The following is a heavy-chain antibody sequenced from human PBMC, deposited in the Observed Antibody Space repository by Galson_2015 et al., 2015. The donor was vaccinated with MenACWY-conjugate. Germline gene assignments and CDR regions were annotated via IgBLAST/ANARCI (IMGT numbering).Heavy chain of an antibody. Sequence: QSGAEVKQPGESLKISCKGSGYYFTSYWIAWVRQMPGKGLEWMGLIDPVDSNTRYSPSFQGQVTISADKSISTAYLQWTSLRASDTAMYYCARHPPGGRGMDVWGQGTTVTVSS. D-gene: IGHD1-26*01. CDR1: GYYFTSYW. CDR2: IDPVDSNT. V-gene: IGHV5-51*01. J-gene: IGHJ6*02. CDR3: ARHPPGGRGMDV.